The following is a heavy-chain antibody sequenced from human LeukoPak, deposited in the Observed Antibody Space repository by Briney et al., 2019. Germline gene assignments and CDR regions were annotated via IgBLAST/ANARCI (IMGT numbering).Heavy chain of an antibody. V-gene: IGHV1-69*13. J-gene: IGHJ4*02. D-gene: IGHD2-21*02. Sequence: VASVKVSCKASGYTFTSYDINWVRQATGQGLEWMGGIIPIFGTANYAQKFQGRVTITADESTSTAYMELSSLRSEDTAVYYCARGDYCGGDCFYMDYWGQGTLVTVSS. CDR3: ARGDYCGGDCFYMDY. CDR2: IIPIFGTA. CDR1: GYTFTSYD.